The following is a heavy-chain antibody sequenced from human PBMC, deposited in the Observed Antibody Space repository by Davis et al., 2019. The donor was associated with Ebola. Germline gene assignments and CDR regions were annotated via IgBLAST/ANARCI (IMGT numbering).Heavy chain of an antibody. CDR2: MNPNNGNT. D-gene: IGHD5-18*01. Sequence: ASVKVSCKASGYTFATYDVFWVRQAVGQGLEWMGWMNPNNGNTGYAQKFQGRVTMTRNNSINTAYMEMNGLTSEDTAVYYCARGGYSYGYGLDYWGQGSLVTVSS. CDR3: ARGGYSYGYGLDY. J-gene: IGHJ4*02. CDR1: GYTFATYD. V-gene: IGHV1-8*01.